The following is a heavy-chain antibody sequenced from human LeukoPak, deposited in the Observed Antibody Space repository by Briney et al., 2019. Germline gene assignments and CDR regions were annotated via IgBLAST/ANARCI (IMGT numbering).Heavy chain of an antibody. CDR2: IKSKTDGGTT. V-gene: IGHV3-15*01. Sequence: GGSLRLSCAASGFTFSNAWMSGVRQAPGKGLEWVGRIKSKTDGGTTDYAAPVKGRFTISRDDSKNTLYLQMNSLKTEDTAVYYCTTGTSLLWFGDSHASGSDYWGQGTLVTVSS. CDR1: GFTFSNAW. CDR3: TTGTSLLWFGDSHASGSDY. D-gene: IGHD3-10*01. J-gene: IGHJ4*02.